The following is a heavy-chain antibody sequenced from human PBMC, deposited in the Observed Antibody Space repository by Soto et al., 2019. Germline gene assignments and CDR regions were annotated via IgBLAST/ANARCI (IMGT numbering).Heavy chain of an antibody. CDR1: GYTFTSYA. CDR2: INAGNGNT. V-gene: IGHV1-3*01. D-gene: IGHD3-3*01. Sequence: GASVKVSCKASGYTFTSYAMHWVRQAPGQRLEWMGWINAGNGNTKYSQKFQGRVTITRDTSASTAYMELSSLRSEDTAVYYCARGFGVVIIPYYYYGMDVWGQGTTVTVSS. J-gene: IGHJ6*02. CDR3: ARGFGVVIIPYYYYGMDV.